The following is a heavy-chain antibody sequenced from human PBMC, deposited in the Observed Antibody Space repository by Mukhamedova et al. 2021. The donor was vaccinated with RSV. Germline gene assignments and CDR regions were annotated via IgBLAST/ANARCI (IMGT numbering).Heavy chain of an antibody. D-gene: IGHD5-18*01. Sequence: SVKGRFTISRDNAKNSLYLQMNSLRAEDTALYYCAREGREAMAQAFDIWGQGTMVTVSS. V-gene: IGHV3-21*01. CDR3: AREGREAMAQAFDI. J-gene: IGHJ3*02.